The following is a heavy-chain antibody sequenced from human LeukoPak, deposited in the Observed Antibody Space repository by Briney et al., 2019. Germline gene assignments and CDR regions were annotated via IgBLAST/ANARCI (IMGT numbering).Heavy chain of an antibody. Sequence: PGGSLRLSCAASGFTFSDYYMSWIRQAPGKGLEWVSYISSSSSYTNYADSVKGRLTISRVNSKNTLYLQMNSLRAEDTAVYYCAKAEGYCSGTWCFRWFDWWGQGTLVTVSS. CDR2: ISSSSSYT. CDR1: GFTFSDYY. D-gene: IGHD2-15*01. CDR3: AKAEGYCSGTWCFRWFDW. J-gene: IGHJ4*02. V-gene: IGHV3-11*05.